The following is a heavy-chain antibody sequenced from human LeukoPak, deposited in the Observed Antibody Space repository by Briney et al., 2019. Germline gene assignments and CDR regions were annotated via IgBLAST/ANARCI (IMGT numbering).Heavy chain of an antibody. V-gene: IGHV4-34*01. CDR3: ARRDSYGGGMRY. CDR1: GVPFSGYY. D-gene: IGHD5-18*01. CDR2: INHSGST. Sequence: SETLSLTCAVYGVPFSGYYWSWIRQPPGKGLEWIGEINHSGSTNYNPSLKSRVTISVDTSKNQFSLKLSSVTAADTAVYYCARRDSYGGGMRYWGQGTLVTVSS. J-gene: IGHJ4*02.